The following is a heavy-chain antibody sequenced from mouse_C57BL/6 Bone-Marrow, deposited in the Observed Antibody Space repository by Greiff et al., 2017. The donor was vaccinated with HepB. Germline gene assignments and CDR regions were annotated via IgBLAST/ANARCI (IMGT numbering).Heavy chain of an antibody. Sequence: QVQLQQSGAELARPGASVKLSCKASGYTFTSYGLSWVKQSTGQGLEWIGVIYARSGNTYYNEKFKGKATLTSDNSSSTAYMELRSLTSEDSAVYFWARYYYGSSYGAWFAYWGQGTLVTVSA. J-gene: IGHJ3*01. V-gene: IGHV1-81*01. CDR1: GYTFTSYG. CDR3: ARYYYGSSYGAWFAY. CDR2: IYARSGNT. D-gene: IGHD1-1*01.